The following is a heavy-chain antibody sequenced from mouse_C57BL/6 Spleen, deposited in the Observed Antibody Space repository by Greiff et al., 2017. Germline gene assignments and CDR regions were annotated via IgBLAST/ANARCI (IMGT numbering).Heavy chain of an antibody. CDR3: AIEVPLLEYVAWFAY. V-gene: IGHV1-74*01. D-gene: IGHD2-10*01. CDR2: IHPSDSDT. CDR1: GYTFTSYW. J-gene: IGHJ3*01. Sequence: QVQLQQPGAELVKPGASVKVSCKASGYTFTSYWMHWVKQRPGQGLEWIGRIHPSDSDTNYNQKFKGKATLTVDKSSSTAYMQLSSLTSEDSAVYYCAIEVPLLEYVAWFAYWGQGTLVTVSA.